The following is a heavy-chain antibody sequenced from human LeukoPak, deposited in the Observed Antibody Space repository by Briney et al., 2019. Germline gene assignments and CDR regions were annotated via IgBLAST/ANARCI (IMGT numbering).Heavy chain of an antibody. CDR1: GFTFSSYT. CDR3: ARSVDTVMIRGVEPTGSPRFFDY. J-gene: IGHJ4*02. V-gene: IGHV3-21*01. Sequence: GGSLRLSCAASGFTFSSYTMNWVRQAPGKGLEWVSSISSSGGYIYYADSVKGRFTISRDNAKNSLYLQMNSLRAEDTAVYHCARSVDTVMIRGVEPTGSPRFFDYWGQGTLVIVSS. D-gene: IGHD5-18*01. CDR2: ISSSGGYI.